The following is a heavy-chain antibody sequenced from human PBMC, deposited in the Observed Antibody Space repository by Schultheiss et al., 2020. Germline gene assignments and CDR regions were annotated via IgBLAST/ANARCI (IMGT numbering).Heavy chain of an antibody. V-gene: IGHV4-4*08. D-gene: IGHD6-6*01. CDR1: GGSISSYY. CDR2: IYTSGST. J-gene: IGHJ6*02. CDR3: ARSGIAARLSPAAYYYGMDV. Sequence: SETLSLTCTVSGGSISSYYWSWIRQPPGKGLEWIGYIYTSGSTYYNPSLKSRVTISVDTSKNQFSLNLSYVTAADTAVYYCARSGIAARLSPAAYYYGMDVWGQGTTVNVYS.